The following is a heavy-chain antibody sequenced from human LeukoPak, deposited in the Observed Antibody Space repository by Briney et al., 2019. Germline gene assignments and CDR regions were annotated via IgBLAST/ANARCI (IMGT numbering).Heavy chain of an antibody. V-gene: IGHV4-30-4*08. Sequence: SQTLSLTCTVSGGSISSGDYYWSWIRQPPGKGLEWIGYIYYSGSIYYNPSLKSRVTISVDTSNNQFSLKLSSVTAADTAVYYCARAALQLWLHPDYWGQGTLVTVSS. CDR3: ARAALQLWLHPDY. D-gene: IGHD5-18*01. CDR1: GGSISSGDYY. J-gene: IGHJ4*02. CDR2: IYYSGSI.